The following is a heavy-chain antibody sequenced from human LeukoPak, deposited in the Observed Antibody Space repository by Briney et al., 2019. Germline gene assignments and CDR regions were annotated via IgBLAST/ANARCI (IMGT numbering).Heavy chain of an antibody. CDR3: ARHKVGYIARTLKRARGAFDI. CDR1: GGSISSSSYY. D-gene: IGHD5-24*01. V-gene: IGHV4-39*01. CDR2: IYFSGST. J-gene: IGHJ3*02. Sequence: SETLCLTCTVSGGSISSSSYYWGWIRQPPGKGLEWIGCIYFSGSTYYNPSLKSRVTISVDTSKNQFSRKLSSVTAADTAVYYCARHKVGYIARTLKRARGAFDIWGQGTMVTASS.